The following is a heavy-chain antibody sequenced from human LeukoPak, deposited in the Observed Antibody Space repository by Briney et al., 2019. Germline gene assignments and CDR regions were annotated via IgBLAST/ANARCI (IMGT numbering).Heavy chain of an antibody. CDR1: GGTFSSCA. CDR3: ARAAGFDAFDI. V-gene: IGHV1-69*04. CDR2: IIPILGIA. Sequence: ASVKVSCKASGGTFSSCAISWVRQAPGQGLEWMGRIIPILGIANYAQKFQGRVTITADKSTSTAYMELSSLRSEDTAVYYCARAAGFDAFDIWGQGTMVTVSS. D-gene: IGHD6-13*01. J-gene: IGHJ3*02.